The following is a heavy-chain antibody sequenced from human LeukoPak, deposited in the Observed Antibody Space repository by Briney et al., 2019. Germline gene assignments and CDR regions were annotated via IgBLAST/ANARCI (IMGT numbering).Heavy chain of an antibody. CDR1: GFTFSGSA. V-gene: IGHV4-59*12. CDR3: ARDGYNGSDAFDI. J-gene: IGHJ3*02. Sequence: GSLRLSCAASGFTFSGSAMHWVRQPPGKGLEWIGYIYYSGSTNYNPSLKSRVTISVDTSKNQFSLKLSSVTAADTAVYYCARDGYNGSDAFDIWGQGTMVTVSS. CDR2: IYYSGST. D-gene: IGHD5-24*01.